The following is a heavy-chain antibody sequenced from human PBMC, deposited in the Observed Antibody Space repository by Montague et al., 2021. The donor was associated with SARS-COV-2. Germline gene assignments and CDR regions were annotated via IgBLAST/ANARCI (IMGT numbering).Heavy chain of an antibody. J-gene: IGHJ4*02. CDR2: VSFSGDT. V-gene: IGHV4-59*13. Sequence: SEILSLTCSVSGGSISTYYWSWIRQPPGKGLEWIGYVSFSGDTIYNPSLEGRVTISVDTSKHQFSLGLSSVTAADTAVYYCARDRSYDSSGYPFPQYFFDYWGQGALVIVSS. CDR1: GGSISTYY. D-gene: IGHD3-22*01. CDR3: ARDRSYDSSGYPFPQYFFDY.